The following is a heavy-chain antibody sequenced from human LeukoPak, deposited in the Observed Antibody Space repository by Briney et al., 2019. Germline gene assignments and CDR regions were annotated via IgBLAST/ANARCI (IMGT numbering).Heavy chain of an antibody. D-gene: IGHD5-18*01. CDR3: ARDNLGGYSYGYRAFDI. J-gene: IGHJ3*02. Sequence: LETLSLTCTVSGGSISSYYWSWIRQPPGKGLEWIGYIYYSGSTNYNPSLKSRVTISVDTSKNQFSLKLSSVTAADTAVYYCARDNLGGYSYGYRAFDIWGQGTMVTVSS. V-gene: IGHV4-59*01. CDR2: IYYSGST. CDR1: GGSISSYY.